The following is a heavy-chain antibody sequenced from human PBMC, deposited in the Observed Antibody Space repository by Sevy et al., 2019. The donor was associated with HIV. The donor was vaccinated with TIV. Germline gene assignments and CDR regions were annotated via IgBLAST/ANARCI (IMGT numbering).Heavy chain of an antibody. CDR2: ISGSGSSS. V-gene: IGHV3-23*01. CDR1: GFTFADYA. CDR3: TKKSYGSGTYTWFDP. J-gene: IGHJ5*02. D-gene: IGHD3-10*01. Sequence: GGSLRLSCVGSGFTFADYAMTWVRQAPGKGPEWVSSISGSGSSSKNADSVKRRFTISRDNSKNTLYLQMNSLRAEDTAVYFCTKKSYGSGTYTWFDPWGQGTLVTVSS.